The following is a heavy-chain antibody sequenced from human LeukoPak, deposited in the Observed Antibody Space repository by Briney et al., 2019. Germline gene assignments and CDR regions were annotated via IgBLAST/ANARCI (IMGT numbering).Heavy chain of an antibody. J-gene: IGHJ5*02. CDR2: ISTYIGNT. CDR3: ARDRVNWFDP. CDR1: GYTFTNYG. V-gene: IGHV1-18*01. D-gene: IGHD3-10*01. Sequence: ASVKVSCKASGYTFTNYGISWVRQAPGQGLEWVGWISTYIGNTNYAQKLQGRVTMTTDTSTSTAYMELRSLRSDDTAVYYCARDRVNWFDPWGQGTLVTVSS.